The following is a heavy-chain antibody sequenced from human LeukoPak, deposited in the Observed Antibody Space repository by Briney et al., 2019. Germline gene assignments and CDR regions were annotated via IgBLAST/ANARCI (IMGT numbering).Heavy chain of an antibody. D-gene: IGHD3-10*01. V-gene: IGHV4-34*01. CDR1: GGSFSGYY. CDR2: INHSGST. J-gene: IGHJ5*02. Sequence: MSSETLSLTCAVYGGSFSGYYWSWIRQPPGKGLEWIGEINHSGSTNYNPSLKSRVTISVDTSKNQFSLKLSSVTAADTAVYYCARGRALWFGEPLLPYNWFDPWGQGTLVTVSS. CDR3: ARGRALWFGEPLLPYNWFDP.